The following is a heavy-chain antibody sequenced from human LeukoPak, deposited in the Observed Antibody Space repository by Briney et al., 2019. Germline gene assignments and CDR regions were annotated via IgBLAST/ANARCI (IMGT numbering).Heavy chain of an antibody. CDR2: IYYSGST. J-gene: IGHJ4*02. V-gene: IGHV4-59*08. Sequence: PSETLSLTCTVSGGSISSYYWSWIRQPPGKGLEWIGYIYYSGSTNYNPSLKSRVTISVDTSKNQFSLKLSSVTAADTAVYYCARGLGLRWRTRGGDYWGQGTLVTVSS. D-gene: IGHD4-23*01. CDR1: GGSISSYY. CDR3: ARGLGLRWRTRGGDY.